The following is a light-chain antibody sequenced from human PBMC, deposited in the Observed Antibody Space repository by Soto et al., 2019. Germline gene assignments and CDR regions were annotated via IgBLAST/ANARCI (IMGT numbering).Light chain of an antibody. CDR3: QQYGSSLRT. Sequence: EIVLTQSTGTLSLSPGERATLSCRASQSVNSRYLAWYQQKPGQAPRLLIYGTSNRATGIPDRFSGSGSGTYFTHIISRLEPEDFAVYYCQQYGSSLRTFGQGTKVEIK. CDR2: GTS. V-gene: IGKV3-20*01. CDR1: QSVNSRY. J-gene: IGKJ1*01.